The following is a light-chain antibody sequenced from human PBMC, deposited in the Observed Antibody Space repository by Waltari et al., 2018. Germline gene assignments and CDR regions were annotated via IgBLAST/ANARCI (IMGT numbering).Light chain of an antibody. CDR1: SGHSSNV. Sequence: SVKLTCTLSSGHSSNVIAWLQQQPEKGPRYLMKVNSDGSHSKGDEIPDRFSGSSSGAERYLTISSLQSEDEADYYCQTGGHGTWVFGGG. CDR2: VNSDGSH. V-gene: IGLV4-69*01. J-gene: IGLJ3*02. CDR3: QTGGHGTWV.